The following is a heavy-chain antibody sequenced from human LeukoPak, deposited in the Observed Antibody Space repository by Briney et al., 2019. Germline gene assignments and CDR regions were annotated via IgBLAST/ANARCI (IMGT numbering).Heavy chain of an antibody. Sequence: SVKVSCKASAGMFNTYAISWVRQAPGHGLEWLGRITPLSATPSQSQWIQGRVTITADISTNTVYLDLSSLRSEDTALYFCAGDPPGTPVGFDVWGQGTMVTVSS. V-gene: IGHV1-69*06. J-gene: IGHJ3*01. D-gene: IGHD3-10*01. CDR2: ITPLSATP. CDR3: AGDPPGTPVGFDV. CDR1: AGMFNTYA.